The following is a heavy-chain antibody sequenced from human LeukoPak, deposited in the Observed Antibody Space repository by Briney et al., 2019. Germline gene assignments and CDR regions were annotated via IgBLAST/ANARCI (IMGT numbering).Heavy chain of an antibody. D-gene: IGHD3-3*01. Sequence: GASVKVSCKASGYTFTGYYMHWVRQAPGQGLEWMGWMNPNSGNTGYAQKFQGRVTITRNTSISTAYMELSSLRSEDTAVYYCARGRFWSGLRAFDIWGQGTMVTVSS. V-gene: IGHV1-8*03. J-gene: IGHJ3*02. CDR2: MNPNSGNT. CDR3: ARGRFWSGLRAFDI. CDR1: GYTFTGYY.